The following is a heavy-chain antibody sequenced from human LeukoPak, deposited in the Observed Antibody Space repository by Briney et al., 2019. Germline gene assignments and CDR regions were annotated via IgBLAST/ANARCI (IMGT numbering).Heavy chain of an antibody. Sequence: SETLSLTCTVSGASISSGGYYWSWIRQHPGKGLEWIRYIYYTGSTYYNPSLRSRIFISVDTARNQFSLHLRSVTAADTAVYYCASHCSGGTCYRYFFDYWGQGTQVTVFS. J-gene: IGHJ4*02. CDR2: IYYTGST. CDR1: GASISSGGYY. D-gene: IGHD2-15*01. V-gene: IGHV4-31*03. CDR3: ASHCSGGTCYRYFFDY.